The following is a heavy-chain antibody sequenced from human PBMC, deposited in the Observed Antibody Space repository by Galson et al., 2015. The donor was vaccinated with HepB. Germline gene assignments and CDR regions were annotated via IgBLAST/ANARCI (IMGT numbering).Heavy chain of an antibody. D-gene: IGHD3-16*02. J-gene: IGHJ4*02. V-gene: IGHV1-18*01. CDR2: ISAYNGNT. Sequence: SVKVSCKASGYTFTSYGISWVRQAPGQGLEWMGWISAYNGNTNYAQKLQGRVTMTTDTSTSTAYMELRSLRSDDTAAYYCARDHDIMITFGGVIARDYWGQGTLVTVSS. CDR3: ARDHDIMITFGGVIARDY. CDR1: GYTFTSYG.